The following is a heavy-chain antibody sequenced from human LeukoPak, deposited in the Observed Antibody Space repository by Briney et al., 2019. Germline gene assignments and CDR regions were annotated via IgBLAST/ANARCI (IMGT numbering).Heavy chain of an antibody. CDR2: IWYDGSNK. D-gene: IGHD2-2*01. V-gene: IGHV3-33*08. CDR1: GFTFSSYG. J-gene: IGHJ6*02. CDR3: ARDRCSSTSWHYYYYYGMDV. Sequence: PGGSLRLSCAASGFTFSSYGMHWVRQAPGKGLEWVAVIWYDGSNKYYADSVKGRFTISRDNSKNTLYLQMNSLRAEDTAVYYCARDRCSSTSWHYYYYYGMDVWGQGTTVTVSS.